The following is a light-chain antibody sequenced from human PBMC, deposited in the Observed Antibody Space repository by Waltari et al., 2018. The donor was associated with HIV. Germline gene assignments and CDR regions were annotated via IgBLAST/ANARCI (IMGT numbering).Light chain of an antibody. CDR2: DDV. CDR1: NIGTKS. Sequence: SYLLTQPPSVSVAHGQTARITCGGNNIGTKSVHWYRHNVGQAPVLVIYDDVERPSGIPGRLSGSNSGNTATLSITRVDVGDEAEYYCQVWDVTSDHFVFGPGTTVTVL. V-gene: IGLV3-21*02. CDR3: QVWDVTSDHFV. J-gene: IGLJ1*01.